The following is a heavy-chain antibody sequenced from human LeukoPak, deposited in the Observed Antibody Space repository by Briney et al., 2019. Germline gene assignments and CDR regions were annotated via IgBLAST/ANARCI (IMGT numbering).Heavy chain of an antibody. J-gene: IGHJ1*01. CDR2: IYYSGST. D-gene: IGHD3-10*01. CDR3: ARYCSGRYSDDHFQH. V-gene: IGHV4-59*08. Sequence: SETLSLTCTVSDGSISGYYWSWIRQPPGKGLEWIGFIYYSGSTKYNPSLKSRVTISVDTSKNQFSLKLPSVTAADTAVYYCARYCSGRYSDDHFQHWGQGTLVTVSS. CDR1: DGSISGYY.